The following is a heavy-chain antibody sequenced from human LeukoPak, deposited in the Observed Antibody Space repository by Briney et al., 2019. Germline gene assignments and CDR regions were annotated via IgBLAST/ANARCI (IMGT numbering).Heavy chain of an antibody. Sequence: ASVKVSCKASGYTFTSYGISWVRQAPGRGLEWMGWISAYNGNTNYAQKLQGRVTMTTDTSTSTAYMELRSLRSDDTAVYYCARDLGYDFWSGYYGGDYWGQGTLVTVSS. CDR2: ISAYNGNT. CDR3: ARDLGYDFWSGYYGGDY. V-gene: IGHV1-18*01. J-gene: IGHJ4*02. D-gene: IGHD3-3*01. CDR1: GYTFTSYG.